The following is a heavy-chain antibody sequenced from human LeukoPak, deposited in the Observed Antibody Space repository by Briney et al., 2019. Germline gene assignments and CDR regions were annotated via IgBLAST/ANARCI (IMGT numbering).Heavy chain of an antibody. J-gene: IGHJ4*02. D-gene: IGHD3-16*01. V-gene: IGHV4-39*01. CDR3: ARRWGNIVGVTYEY. CDR1: GSSVTSVSHY. Sequence: SETLSLTCTISGSSVTSVSHYWGWIRQPPGKGLEWIGDIYYTGSTYYSPSLRSRVTMSVHTSENQFSLRLNSVTAVDTAVYYCARRWGNIVGVTYEYWGQGTLVTVSS. CDR2: IYYTGST.